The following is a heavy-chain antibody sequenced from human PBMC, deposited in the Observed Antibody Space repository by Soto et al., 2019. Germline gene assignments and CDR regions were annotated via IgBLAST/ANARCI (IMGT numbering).Heavy chain of an antibody. V-gene: IGHV1-18*04. CDR1: SYTFTTYG. D-gene: IGHD6-19*01. CDR3: ARVAAVAGNDSFDN. J-gene: IGHJ3*02. CDR2: ISAYNGNT. Sequence: SVKLSYKASSYTFTTYGISWVRQAPGKGLEWMGWISAYNGNTNYAQKLQGRFTMTTDTSTSTAYMEMRSLRSDDTAVYYCARVAAVAGNDSFDNWGQGTMVTVSS.